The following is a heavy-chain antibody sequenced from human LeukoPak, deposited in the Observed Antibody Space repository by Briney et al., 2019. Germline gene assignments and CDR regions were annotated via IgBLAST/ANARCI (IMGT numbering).Heavy chain of an antibody. CDR2: ISYDGSNK. D-gene: IGHD6-6*01. CDR3: ARDWGYSSSPGLDY. Sequence: GGSLRLSCAASGFTFSSYAMHWVRQAPGKGLEWVAVISYDGSNKYYADSVKGRFTISRDNSKNTLYLQMNSLRAEDTAVYYCARDWGYSSSPGLDYWGQGTLVTVSS. V-gene: IGHV3-30-3*01. J-gene: IGHJ4*02. CDR1: GFTFSSYA.